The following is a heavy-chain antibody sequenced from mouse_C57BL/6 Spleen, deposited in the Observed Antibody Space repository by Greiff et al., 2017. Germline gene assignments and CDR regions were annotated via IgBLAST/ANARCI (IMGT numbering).Heavy chain of an antibody. V-gene: IGHV1-85*01. CDR3: ARWGLPAWFAY. CDR2: IYPRDGST. CDR1: GYTFTSYD. Sequence: QVQLQQPGPELVKPGASVKLSCKASGYTFTSYDINWVKQRPGQGLEWIGWIYPRDGSTKYNEKFKGKATLTVDTSSSTAYMELHSLTSEDSAVYFCARWGLPAWFAYWGQGTLVTVSA. D-gene: IGHD2-2*01. J-gene: IGHJ3*01.